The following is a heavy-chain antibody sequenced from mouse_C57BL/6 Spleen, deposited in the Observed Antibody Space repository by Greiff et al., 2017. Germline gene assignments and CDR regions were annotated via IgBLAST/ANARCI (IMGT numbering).Heavy chain of an antibody. CDR2: INPNYGTT. CDR3: ARWGYYGSSYDAMDY. Sequence: VQLQQSGPELVKPGASVKISCKASGYSFTDYNMNWVKQSNGKSLEWIGVINPNYGTTSYNQKFKGKATLTVDQSSSTAYMQLNSRTSEDSAVYYCARWGYYGSSYDAMDYWGQGTSVTVSS. CDR1: GYSFTDYN. J-gene: IGHJ4*01. D-gene: IGHD1-1*01. V-gene: IGHV1-39*01.